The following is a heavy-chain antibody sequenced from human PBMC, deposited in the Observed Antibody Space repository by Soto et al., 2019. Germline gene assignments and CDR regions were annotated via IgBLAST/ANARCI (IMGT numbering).Heavy chain of an antibody. D-gene: IGHD1-20*01. V-gene: IGHV3-30*18. CDR3: AKVGSLNWNERDAFDI. CDR1: GFTFSSYG. J-gene: IGHJ3*02. Sequence: QVQLVESGGGVVQPGRSLRLSCAASGFTFSSYGMHWFRQAPGKGLEWVAVISYDGSNKYYADSVKGRFTISRDNSKNTLYLQMNSLRAEDTAVYYCAKVGSLNWNERDAFDIWGQGTMVTVSS. CDR2: ISYDGSNK.